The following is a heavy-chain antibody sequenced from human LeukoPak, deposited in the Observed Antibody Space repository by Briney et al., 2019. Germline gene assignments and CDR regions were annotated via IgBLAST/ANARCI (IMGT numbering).Heavy chain of an antibody. J-gene: IGHJ2*01. CDR2: IYYSGST. V-gene: IGHV4-59*01. CDR3: ATRVSGVVVAPYWYFDL. Sequence: SETLSLTCTVSGGSISSYYWSWIRQPPGKGLEWIGYIYYSGSTNYNPSLKSRVTISVDTSKNQFSLKLSSVTAADTAVYYCATRVSGVVVAPYWYFDLWGQGTLVTVSS. D-gene: IGHD2-15*01. CDR1: GGSISSYY.